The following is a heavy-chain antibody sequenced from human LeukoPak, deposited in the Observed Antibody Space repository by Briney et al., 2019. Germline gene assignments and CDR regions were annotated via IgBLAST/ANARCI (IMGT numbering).Heavy chain of an antibody. CDR2: INHSGST. CDR3: ATHDYGGKRGDY. D-gene: IGHD4-23*01. J-gene: IGHJ4*02. V-gene: IGHV4-39*07. Sequence: PSETLSLTCTVSGASISGSGYYWSWIRQPPGKGLEWIGEINHSGSTNYNPSLKSRVTISLNTSKNQFSLKLSSVTAADTAVYYCATHDYGGKRGDYWGQGTLVTVSS. CDR1: GASISGSGYY.